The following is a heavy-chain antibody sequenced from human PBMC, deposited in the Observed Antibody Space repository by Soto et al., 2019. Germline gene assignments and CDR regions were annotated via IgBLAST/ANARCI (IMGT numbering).Heavy chain of an antibody. J-gene: IGHJ5*02. Sequence: VKVSCKASGYTFTSYGISWVRQAPGQGLEWMGWISAYNGNTGYAQKFQGRVTMTRNTSISTAYMELSSLRSEDTAVYYCARHYCISTSCYAGNWFDPWGQGTLVTVSS. V-gene: IGHV1-8*02. CDR3: ARHYCISTSCYAGNWFDP. CDR2: ISAYNGNT. CDR1: GYTFTSYG. D-gene: IGHD2-2*01.